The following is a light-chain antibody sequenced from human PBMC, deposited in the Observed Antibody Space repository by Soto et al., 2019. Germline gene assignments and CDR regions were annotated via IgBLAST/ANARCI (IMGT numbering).Light chain of an antibody. J-gene: IGKJ2*01. CDR2: AAS. Sequence: DIQMTQSPSSLSASIGDRVAITCPTSQSIGTYVNWYQHKSGKAPSLLLYAASTLHSVVPARFSCRGSGTRFILTCSGFEHEKFAPYTDHQSNSTLPYTFGQGTKVEI. CDR1: QSIGTY. V-gene: IGKV1-39*01. CDR3: HQSNSTLPYT.